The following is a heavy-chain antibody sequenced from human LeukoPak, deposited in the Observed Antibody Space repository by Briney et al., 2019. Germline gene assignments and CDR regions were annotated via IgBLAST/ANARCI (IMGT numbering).Heavy chain of an antibody. J-gene: IGHJ5*02. CDR1: GFTFSSYE. CDR2: ISSSGCTI. D-gene: IGHD3-3*01. Sequence: GSLRLSCAASGFTFSSYEMNWVRQAPGKGLEWVSYISSSGCTIYYADSVKGRFTISRDNAKNSLYLQMNSLRAEDTAVYYCARLTYYDFWSGYAPNNWFDPWGQGTLVTVSS. V-gene: IGHV3-48*03. CDR3: ARLTYYDFWSGYAPNNWFDP.